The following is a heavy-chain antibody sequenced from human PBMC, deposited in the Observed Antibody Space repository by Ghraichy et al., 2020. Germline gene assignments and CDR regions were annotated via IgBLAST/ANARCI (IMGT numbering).Heavy chain of an antibody. CDR2: ISSSSSYI. D-gene: IGHD6-19*01. CDR1: GFTFSSYS. J-gene: IGHJ5*02. Sequence: GGSLRLSCAASGFTFSSYSMNWVRQAPGKGLEWVSSISSSSSYIYYADSVKGRFTISRDNAKNSLYLQMNSLRAEDTAVYYCAHLGGAVAGTWFDPWGQGTLVTVSS. V-gene: IGHV3-21*01. CDR3: AHLGGAVAGTWFDP.